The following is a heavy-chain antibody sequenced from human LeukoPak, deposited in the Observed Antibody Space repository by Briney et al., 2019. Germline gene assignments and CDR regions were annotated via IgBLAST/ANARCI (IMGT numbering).Heavy chain of an antibody. D-gene: IGHD3-22*01. Sequence: QPGGSLRLSCAVSGFTFSSYWMHWVRQVPGKGLVWVSRIKSDGINTIYADSVKGRFTISRDNAKNSLFLQMNSLRDDDTAVYYCARVRSGYYLDYWGQGTLVTVSS. CDR2: IKSDGINT. CDR3: ARVRSGYYLDY. CDR1: GFTFSSYW. V-gene: IGHV3-74*01. J-gene: IGHJ4*02.